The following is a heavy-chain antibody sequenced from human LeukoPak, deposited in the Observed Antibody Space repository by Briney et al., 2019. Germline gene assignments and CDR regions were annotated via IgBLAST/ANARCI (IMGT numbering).Heavy chain of an antibody. CDR3: ARAGTDYYDSSGYYYVVDY. Sequence: SETLSLTCAVYGGSFSVYYWSWIRQPPGKGLEWIGEINHSGSTNYNPSLKSRVTISVDTSKNQFSLKLSSVTAADTAVYYCARAGTDYYDSSGYYYVVDYWGQGTLVTVSS. D-gene: IGHD3-22*01. CDR1: GGSFSVYY. CDR2: INHSGST. J-gene: IGHJ4*02. V-gene: IGHV4-34*01.